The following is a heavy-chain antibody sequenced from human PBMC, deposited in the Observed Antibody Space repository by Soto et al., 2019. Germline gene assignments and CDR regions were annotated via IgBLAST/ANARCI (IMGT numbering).Heavy chain of an antibody. V-gene: IGHV1-3*01. CDR2: INAGNGNT. D-gene: IGHD5-12*01. J-gene: IGHJ6*02. Sequence: ASVKVSCKASGYALTSYAMHWVRQAPGQRLEWMGWINAGNGNTKYAQKLQGRVTMTRDTSTSTAYMELRSLRSDDTAVYYCARDNSGYDFDGDYYYYGMDVWGQGTTVTVSS. CDR3: ARDNSGYDFDGDYYYYGMDV. CDR1: GYALTSYA.